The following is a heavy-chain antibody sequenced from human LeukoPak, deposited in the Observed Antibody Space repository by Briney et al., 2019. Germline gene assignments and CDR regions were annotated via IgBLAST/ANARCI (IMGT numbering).Heavy chain of an antibody. J-gene: IGHJ4*02. CDR2: ISYDGSNK. CDR1: GFTFSSYA. V-gene: IGHV3-30*04. Sequence: PGGSLRLSCAASGFTFSSYAMHWVRQAPGKGLEWVAVISYDGSNKYYADSVKGRFTISRDNSKNTLYLQMNSLRAEDTAVYYCARGGPVPWWGQGTLVTVSS. CDR3: ARGGPVPW. D-gene: IGHD6-19*01.